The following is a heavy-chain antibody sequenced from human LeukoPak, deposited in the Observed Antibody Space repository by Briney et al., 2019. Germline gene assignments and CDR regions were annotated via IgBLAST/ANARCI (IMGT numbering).Heavy chain of an antibody. D-gene: IGHD4-23*01. V-gene: IGHV3-30*02. CDR1: GLTFSSYG. J-gene: IGHJ3*02. Sequence: GGSLRLSCAASGLTFSSYGMHWVRQAPGKGLEWVAFIRYDGSNKYYADSVKGRFTISRDNSKNTLYLQMNSLRAEDTAVYYCAKDTGVIFEPYDAFDIWGQGTMVTVSS. CDR3: AKDTGVIFEPYDAFDI. CDR2: IRYDGSNK.